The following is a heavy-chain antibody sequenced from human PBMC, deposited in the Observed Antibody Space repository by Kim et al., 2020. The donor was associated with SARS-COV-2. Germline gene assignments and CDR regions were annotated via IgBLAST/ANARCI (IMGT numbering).Heavy chain of an antibody. CDR1: GGSISSSSYY. Sequence: SETLSLTCTVSGGSISSSSYYWGWIRQPPGKGLEWIGSIYYSGSTYYNPSLKSRVTISVDTSKNQFSLKLSSVTAADTAVYYCARPGEGGVIDYWGQGTLVTVSS. CDR3: ARPGEGGVIDY. V-gene: IGHV4-39*01. J-gene: IGHJ4*02. D-gene: IGHD3-16*01. CDR2: IYYSGST.